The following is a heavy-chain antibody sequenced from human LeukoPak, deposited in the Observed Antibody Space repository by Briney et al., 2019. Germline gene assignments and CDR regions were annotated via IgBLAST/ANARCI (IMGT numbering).Heavy chain of an antibody. D-gene: IGHD5-12*01. V-gene: IGHV5-10-1*01. CDR2: IDPSDSYT. CDR1: GYIFPSYW. J-gene: IGHJ4*02. CDR3: ARSYSGYDYLDY. Sequence: GESLKISCKGSGYIFPSYWITWVRQMPGKGLEWMGRIDPSDSYTNYSPSFQGHVPISADKSISTAYLQWSSLKASDNAMYYYARSYSGYDYLDYWGQGALVTVSS.